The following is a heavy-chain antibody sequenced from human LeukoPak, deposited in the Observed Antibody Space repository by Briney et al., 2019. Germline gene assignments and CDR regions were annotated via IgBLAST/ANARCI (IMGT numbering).Heavy chain of an antibody. D-gene: IGHD6-19*01. Sequence: ASVKVSCKASGYTFTSYGISWVRQAPGQGLEWMGWISAYNGNTNYAQKLQGRVTMATDTSTSTAYMELRSLRSDDTAVYYCARGRIAVAGTKNFFDYWGQGTLVTVSS. CDR3: ARGRIAVAGTKNFFDY. CDR1: GYTFTSYG. V-gene: IGHV1-18*01. J-gene: IGHJ4*02. CDR2: ISAYNGNT.